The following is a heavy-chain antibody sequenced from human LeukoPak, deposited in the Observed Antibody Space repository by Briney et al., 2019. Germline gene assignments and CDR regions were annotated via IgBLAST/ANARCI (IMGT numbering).Heavy chain of an antibody. CDR1: GYRVSSNSAA. J-gene: IGHJ5*02. Sequence: SQTLPLTCAFSGYRVSSNSAAWNWIRQSPSRGLEWLGRTYYRSKWYNDYAVSVKSRITINPDTSKNQFSLQLSSVTPEDTAVYYCARVVGYCSGGSCYDNWFDPWGQGTLVTVSS. CDR2: TYYRSKWYN. D-gene: IGHD2-15*01. V-gene: IGHV6-1*01. CDR3: ARVVGYCSGGSCYDNWFDP.